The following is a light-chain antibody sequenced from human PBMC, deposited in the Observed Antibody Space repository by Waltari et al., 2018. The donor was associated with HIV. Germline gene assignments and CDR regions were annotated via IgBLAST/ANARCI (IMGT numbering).Light chain of an antibody. CDR3: QQHYILRST. Sequence: DIVMTQSPDSLAVSLGARATFNCTSSRSIFYIRNYLAWYQQKPGEPQKVLIDWASTRAFGVPDRFSGSGSGTEFTITISRVQADDVATYYCQQHYILRSTFGGGTKIEI. V-gene: IGKV4-1*01. J-gene: IGKJ4*01. CDR2: WAS. CDR1: RSIFYIRNY.